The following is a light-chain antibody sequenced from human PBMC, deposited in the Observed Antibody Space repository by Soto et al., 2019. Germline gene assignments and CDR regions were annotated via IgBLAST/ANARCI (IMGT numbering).Light chain of an antibody. J-gene: IGKJ2*01. V-gene: IGKV3-20*01. CDR1: QSVSSSF. CDR3: QQFGGSPPYT. CDR2: GAS. Sequence: EIVLTQSPGTLSLSPGERATLSCRASQSVSSSFLAWYQQKPGQAPRLLIHGASSRATGIPDRFSGSGYGTDFTLTISRLEPEDFAVYYCQQFGGSPPYTFGQGTKLDIK.